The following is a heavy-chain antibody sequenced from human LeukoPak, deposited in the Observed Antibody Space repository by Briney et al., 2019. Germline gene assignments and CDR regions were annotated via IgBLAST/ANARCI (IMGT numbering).Heavy chain of an antibody. D-gene: IGHD6-6*01. CDR3: ARDSIAARAFDY. J-gene: IGHJ4*02. CDR2: ISAYNGNT. Sequence: ASVKVSCKASGYTSTSYGISWVRQAPGQGLEWMGWISAYNGNTNYAQKLQGRVTMTTDTSTSTAYMELRSLRSDDTAVYYCARDSIAARAFDYWGQGTLVTVSS. V-gene: IGHV1-18*01. CDR1: GYTSTSYG.